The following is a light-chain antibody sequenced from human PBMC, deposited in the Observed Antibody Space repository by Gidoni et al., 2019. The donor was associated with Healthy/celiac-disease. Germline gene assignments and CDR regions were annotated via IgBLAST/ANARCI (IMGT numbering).Light chain of an antibody. CDR1: QDISNY. CDR3: QQYDNHPPLT. V-gene: IGKV1-33*01. CDR2: DAS. Sequence: DIQMTQSPSSLSASVGDRVTTTCQASQDISNYLNWYQQKPGKAPKLLIYDASNLETGGPSRCSGSGSGTDFTFTISSLQPEDIATYYCQQYDNHPPLTFGGGTKVEIK. J-gene: IGKJ4*01.